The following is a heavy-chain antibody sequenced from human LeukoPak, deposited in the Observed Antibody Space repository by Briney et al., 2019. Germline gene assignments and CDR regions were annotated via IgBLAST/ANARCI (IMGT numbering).Heavy chain of an antibody. J-gene: IGHJ3*02. CDR3: ARDWGRYSYDFWSGYYDAFDI. V-gene: IGHV1-18*01. CDR2: ISAYNGNT. D-gene: IGHD3-3*01. Sequence: ASVKVFCKASGYTFTSYGISWVRQAPGQGLEWMGWISAYNGNTNYAQKLQGRVTMTTDTSTSTAYMELRSLRSDDTAVYYCARDWGRYSYDFWSGYYDAFDIWGQGTMVTVSS. CDR1: GYTFTSYG.